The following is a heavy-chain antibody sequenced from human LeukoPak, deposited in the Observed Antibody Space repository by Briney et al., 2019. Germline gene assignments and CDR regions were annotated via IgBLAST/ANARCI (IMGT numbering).Heavy chain of an antibody. CDR2: ISAYNGNT. Sequence: ASVKVSCKASGYTFTSYGISWVRQAPGQGFEWMGWISAYNGNTNYAQKLQGRVTMTTDTSTSTAYMELRSLRSDDTAVYYCARDSRDYGGNSGNAFDIWGQGTMVTVSS. CDR1: GYTFTSYG. J-gene: IGHJ3*02. D-gene: IGHD4-23*01. V-gene: IGHV1-18*01. CDR3: ARDSRDYGGNSGNAFDI.